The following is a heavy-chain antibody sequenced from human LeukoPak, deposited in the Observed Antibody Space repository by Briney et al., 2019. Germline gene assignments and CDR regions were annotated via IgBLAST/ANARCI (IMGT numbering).Heavy chain of an antibody. CDR1: GGSFSGYY. Sequence: SETLSLTCAVYGGSFSGYYWSWIRQPPGKGLEWIGEINHSGSTKYSPSLKSRVTVSVDTSKNQFSLRLSSVTAADTAVYYCARGPYYFDYWGQGTLVTVSS. J-gene: IGHJ4*02. CDR3: ARGPYYFDY. CDR2: INHSGST. V-gene: IGHV4-34*01.